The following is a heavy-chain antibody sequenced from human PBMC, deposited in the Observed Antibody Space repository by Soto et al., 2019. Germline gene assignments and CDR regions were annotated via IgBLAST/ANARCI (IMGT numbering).Heavy chain of an antibody. CDR1: GFTFSSYG. V-gene: IGHV3-30*18. CDR3: ANSRQSLWLLSSDYYGMDV. Sequence: GGSLRLSCAASGFTFSSYGMHWVRQAPGKGLEWVAVISYDGSNKYYADSVKGRFTISRDNSKNTLYLQMNSLRAEDTAVYYCANSRQSLWLLSSDYYGMDVWGQGTTVTVSS. D-gene: IGHD3-22*01. CDR2: ISYDGSNK. J-gene: IGHJ6*02.